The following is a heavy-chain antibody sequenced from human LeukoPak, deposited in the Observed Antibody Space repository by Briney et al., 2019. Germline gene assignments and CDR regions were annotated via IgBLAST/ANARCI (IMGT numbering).Heavy chain of an antibody. V-gene: IGHV4-59*01. Sequence: SETLSLTCTVSGGSISSYYWSWIRQPPGKGLEWIGYIYYSGSTNYNPSLKSQVTISVDTSKNQFSLKLSSVTAADTAVYYCARDPSYGAYGDWGQGTLVTVSS. J-gene: IGHJ4*02. CDR2: IYYSGST. CDR3: ARDPSYGAYGD. CDR1: GGSISSYY. D-gene: IGHD4-17*01.